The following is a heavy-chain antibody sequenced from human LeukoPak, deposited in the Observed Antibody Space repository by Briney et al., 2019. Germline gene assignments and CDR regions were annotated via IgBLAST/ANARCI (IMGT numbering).Heavy chain of an antibody. D-gene: IGHD2-2*01. CDR1: GYSFASYW. V-gene: IGHV5-51*01. J-gene: IGHJ4*02. CDR2: IYPGNSDI. CDR3: ARREVVYCSSTSCYGVNFDY. Sequence: GESLKISCKGSGYSFASYWIAWVRQMPGKGLEWMGVIYPGNSDITYSPSFQGQVTISADKSISTAYLQWSSLKASDTAMYYCARREVVYCSSTSCYGVNFDYWGQGTLVTVSS.